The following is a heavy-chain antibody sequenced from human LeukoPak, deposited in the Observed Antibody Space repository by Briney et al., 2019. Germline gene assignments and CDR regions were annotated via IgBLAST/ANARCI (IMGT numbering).Heavy chain of an antibody. D-gene: IGHD2-15*01. CDR2: ISWNSGNI. CDR3: AKDFCGGSGCSYYFYGLDV. CDR1: GFTFDDYA. J-gene: IGHJ6*02. V-gene: IGHV3-9*01. Sequence: PGRSLRLSCTASGFTFDDYAMHWVRQAPGKGLEWVSGISWNSGNIGYADSVKGRFTISRDNAKNSLYLQMNSLRAEDTALYYCAKDFCGGSGCSYYFYGLDVWGQGTTVTVSS.